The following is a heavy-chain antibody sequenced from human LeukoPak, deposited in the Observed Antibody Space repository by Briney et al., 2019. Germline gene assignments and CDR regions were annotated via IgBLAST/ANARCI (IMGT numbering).Heavy chain of an antibody. CDR3: ARGSNDILTGSITQRGAFDI. Sequence: ASVKVSCKASGYTFTGYYMHWVRQAPGQGLEWMGWINPNSGGTNYAQKFQGRVAMTRDTSISTVYMELSRLRSDDTAVYYCARGSNDILTGSITQRGAFDIWGQGTMVTVSS. CDR1: GYTFTGYY. CDR2: INPNSGGT. D-gene: IGHD3-9*01. V-gene: IGHV1-2*02. J-gene: IGHJ3*02.